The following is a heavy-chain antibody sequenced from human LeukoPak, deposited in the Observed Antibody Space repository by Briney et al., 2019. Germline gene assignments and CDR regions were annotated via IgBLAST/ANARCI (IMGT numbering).Heavy chain of an antibody. J-gene: IGHJ4*02. V-gene: IGHV3-48*03. CDR3: AKGYGDYVDY. CDR2: ISSSGSDI. CDR1: GFTFSNYE. D-gene: IGHD4-17*01. Sequence: QPGGSLRLSCAASGFTFSNYEMHWVRQAPGKGLEWVSYISSSGSDIYYADSVKGRFTISRDNAKNSLYLHMNSLRAEDTAVYYCAKGYGDYVDYWGQGTLVTVSS.